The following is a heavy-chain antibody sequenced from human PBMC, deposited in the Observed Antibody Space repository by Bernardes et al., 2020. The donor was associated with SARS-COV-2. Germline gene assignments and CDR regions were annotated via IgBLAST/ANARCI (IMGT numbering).Heavy chain of an antibody. J-gene: IGHJ6*02. CDR1: GGSMSSNY. V-gene: IGHV4-4*07. D-gene: IGHD6-19*01. CDR3: ARGPAVAAPRYYGMDD. Sequence: SETLSLTCTVFGGSMSSNYWSWIRQPAGKGLEWIGRIYTSGSTNYNPSLKSRVTMSIDTYKNQFSLKLSSVTAADTALYYCARGPAVAAPRYYGMDDWGQGTTVTVSS. CDR2: IYTSGST.